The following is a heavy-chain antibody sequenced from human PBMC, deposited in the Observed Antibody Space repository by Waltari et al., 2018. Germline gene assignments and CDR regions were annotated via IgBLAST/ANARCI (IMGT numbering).Heavy chain of an antibody. CDR2: IWYDGSNK. D-gene: IGHD1-26*01. CDR3: ARDERGEVGGY. V-gene: IGHV3-33*01. Sequence: QVQLVESGGGVVQPGRSLRLSCAASGFTFSSYGMHWVRQAPGKGLEWVAVIWYDGSNKYYADSVKGRFTISRDNSKNTLYLQMNSLRAEDTAVYYCARDERGEVGGYWGQGTLVTVSS. J-gene: IGHJ4*02. CDR1: GFTFSSYG.